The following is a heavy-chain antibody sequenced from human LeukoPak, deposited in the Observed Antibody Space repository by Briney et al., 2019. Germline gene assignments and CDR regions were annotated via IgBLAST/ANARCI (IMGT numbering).Heavy chain of an antibody. CDR2: INRDGSEK. Sequence: PGGSLRLSCAASAFTLSGYWMTWVRLAPGKGLEWVANINRDGSEKHYVDSVKGRFTISRDNARNSLFLQMDSLRAEDTALYFCARDDGGRYSAGWYDAFDIWGPGTMVTVSS. V-gene: IGHV3-7*01. J-gene: IGHJ3*02. D-gene: IGHD6-13*01. CDR3: ARDDGGRYSAGWYDAFDI. CDR1: AFTLSGYW.